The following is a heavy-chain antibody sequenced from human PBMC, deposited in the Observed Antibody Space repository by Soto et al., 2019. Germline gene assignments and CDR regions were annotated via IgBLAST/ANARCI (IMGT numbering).Heavy chain of an antibody. D-gene: IGHD3-3*01. CDR2: IYYSGST. Sequence: SETLSLTCTVSGGSISSYYWSWIRQPPGKGLEWIGYIYYSGSTNYNPSLKSRVTISVDTSKNQFSLKLSSVTAADTAVYYCARLGDFWSGYETYYYYYYMDVWGKGTTVTVSS. V-gene: IGHV4-59*08. CDR3: ARLGDFWSGYETYYYYYYMDV. J-gene: IGHJ6*03. CDR1: GGSISSYY.